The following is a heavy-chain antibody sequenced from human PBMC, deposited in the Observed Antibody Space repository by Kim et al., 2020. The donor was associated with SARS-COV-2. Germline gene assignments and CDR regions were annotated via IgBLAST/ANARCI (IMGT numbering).Heavy chain of an antibody. D-gene: IGHD3-22*01. CDR1: DA. Sequence: GGSLRLSCTASDAMSWVRQAPGKGLEWVGCIISKAYGGTTEYAASVKGRFTISRDDSKSIAYLQMNSLKTEDTAEDYCTTNRKITMSTSDYWGQGTLVT. CDR2: IISKAYGGTT. J-gene: IGHJ4*02. CDR3: TTNRKITMSTSDY. V-gene: IGHV3-49*04.